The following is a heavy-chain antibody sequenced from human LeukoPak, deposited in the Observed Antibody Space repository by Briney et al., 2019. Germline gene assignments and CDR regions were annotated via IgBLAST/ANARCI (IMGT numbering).Heavy chain of an antibody. D-gene: IGHD3-10*01. CDR1: GGSISSYY. V-gene: IGHV4-4*07. Sequence: SETLSLTCTVSGGSISSYYWSWIRQPAGKGLGSIGHISTSGSTNYNPSLKSRVTMSVDTSKNQFSLKLSSVIAADTAVYYCATKGGSGSSYFDYWGQGTLVTVSS. CDR3: ATKGGSGSSYFDY. J-gene: IGHJ4*02. CDR2: ISTSGST.